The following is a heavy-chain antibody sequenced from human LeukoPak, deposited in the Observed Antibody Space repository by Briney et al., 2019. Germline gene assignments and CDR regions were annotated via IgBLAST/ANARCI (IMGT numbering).Heavy chain of an antibody. J-gene: IGHJ3*02. Sequence: GASVKVSCKASGYTFTGYYMHWVRQAPGQGLEWMGGIIPIFGTANYAQKFQGRVTITADESTSTAYMELSSLRSEDTAVYYCARDHVVGATGGDAFDIWGQGTMVTVSS. CDR3: ARDHVVGATGGDAFDI. CDR2: IIPIFGTA. V-gene: IGHV1-69*13. CDR1: GYTFTGYY. D-gene: IGHD1-26*01.